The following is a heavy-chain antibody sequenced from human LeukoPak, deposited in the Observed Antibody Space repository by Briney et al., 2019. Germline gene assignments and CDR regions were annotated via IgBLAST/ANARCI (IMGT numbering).Heavy chain of an antibody. CDR1: GFTLSSHG. Sequence: PGGSLRLSCAASGFTLSSHGMHWVRQAPGKGLEWVALIWYDGSKENYADSVKGRFTISRDMSKNTLYLQMNSLRAEDTAVYYCAKDHRNLDYWGQGTLVTVSS. D-gene: IGHD1-14*01. J-gene: IGHJ4*02. CDR2: IWYDGSKE. V-gene: IGHV3-30*02. CDR3: AKDHRNLDY.